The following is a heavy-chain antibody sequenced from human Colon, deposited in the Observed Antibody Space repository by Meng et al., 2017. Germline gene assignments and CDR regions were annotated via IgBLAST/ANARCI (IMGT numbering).Heavy chain of an antibody. J-gene: IGHJ4*02. D-gene: IGHD3-22*01. CDR1: GGSVSSGSYY. CDR2: IYYSGST. Sequence: QVPLQESGPGLVRPSETLSLTCTVSGGSVSSGSYYWSWIRQPPGKGLEWIGYIYYSGSTNYNPSLKSRVTISVDTSKNQFSLKLSSVTAADTAVYYCARGASDYDFDYWGQGTLVTASS. CDR3: ARGASDYDFDY. V-gene: IGHV4-61*01.